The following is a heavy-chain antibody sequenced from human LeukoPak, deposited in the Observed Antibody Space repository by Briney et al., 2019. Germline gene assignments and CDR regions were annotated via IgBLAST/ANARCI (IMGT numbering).Heavy chain of an antibody. CDR3: ARQAPSGELLY. J-gene: IGHJ4*02. D-gene: IGHD1-26*01. CDR2: IYYSGST. Sequence: SETLSLTCTVSGGSISGSSYYWGWIRQPPGKGLEWIGSIYYSGSTYYNPSLKSRVTISVDTSKNQFSLKLSSVTAADTAVYYCARQAPSGELLYWGQGTLVTVSS. CDR1: GGSISGSSYY. V-gene: IGHV4-39*01.